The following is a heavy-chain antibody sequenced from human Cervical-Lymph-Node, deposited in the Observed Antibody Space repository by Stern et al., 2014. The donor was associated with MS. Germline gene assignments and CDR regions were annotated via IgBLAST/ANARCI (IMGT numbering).Heavy chain of an antibody. V-gene: IGHV1-69*01. Sequence: QVQLVQSGAEVKKPGSSMKVSCRASGDTFSSFDIIWVRQAPGQGLALLGGITPLFGTTNYAQKFQGRVTIIADESTSTAYLELNSLKSEDTAVYYCARHQGGIAANWGQGTLVTVSS. CDR3: ARHQGGIAAN. CDR2: ITPLFGTT. CDR1: GDTFSSFD. J-gene: IGHJ4*02. D-gene: IGHD6-13*01.